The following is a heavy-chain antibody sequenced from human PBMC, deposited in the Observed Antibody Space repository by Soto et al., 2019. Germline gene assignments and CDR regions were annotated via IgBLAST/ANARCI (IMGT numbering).Heavy chain of an antibody. J-gene: IGHJ4*02. V-gene: IGHV4-4*02. Sequence: SETLSLTCAVSGGSFASNNWWTWVRQPPGQGLEWIGEIYRTGSTNYNPSLKSRVTLSLDKSENQFSLKVTSLTAADTAVYYCASRDPGTSVDYWGQGTLVTVSS. CDR1: GGSFASNNW. CDR2: IYRTGST. D-gene: IGHD1-7*01. CDR3: ASRDPGTSVDY.